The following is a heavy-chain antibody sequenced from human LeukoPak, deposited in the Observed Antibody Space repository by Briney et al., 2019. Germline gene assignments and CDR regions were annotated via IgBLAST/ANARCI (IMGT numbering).Heavy chain of an antibody. CDR2: INPNSGGT. CDR1: GYTFTGYY. Sequence: ASVTVSCKASGYTFTGYYMHWVRQAPGQGLEWMGWINPNSGGTNYAQKFQGWVTMTRDTSISTAYMELSRLGSDDTAVYYCARGLGYSGYDWHYYFDYWGQGTLVTVSS. V-gene: IGHV1-2*04. D-gene: IGHD5-12*01. J-gene: IGHJ4*02. CDR3: ARGLGYSGYDWHYYFDY.